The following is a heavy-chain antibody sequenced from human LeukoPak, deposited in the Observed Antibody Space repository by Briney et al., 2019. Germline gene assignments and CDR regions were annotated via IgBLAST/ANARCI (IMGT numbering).Heavy chain of an antibody. V-gene: IGHV1-69-2*01. J-gene: IGHJ4*02. D-gene: IGHD1-26*01. CDR2: VDPEDGET. Sequence: ASVKISCKVSGYTFTDYYMHWVHQAPGKGLEWMGLVDPEDGETIYAEKFQGRVTITADTSTDTAYMELSSLRSEDTAVYYCATDRDSGSYYAFDYWGQGTLVTVSS. CDR3: ATDRDSGSYYAFDY. CDR1: GYTFTDYY.